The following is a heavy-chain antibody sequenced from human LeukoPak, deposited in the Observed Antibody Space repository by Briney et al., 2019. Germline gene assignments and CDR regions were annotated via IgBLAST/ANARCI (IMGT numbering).Heavy chain of an antibody. V-gene: IGHV3-23*01. D-gene: IGHD1-7*01. J-gene: IGHJ3*01. CDR2: ISGSGGST. CDR3: NFKPPAPDALDV. CDR1: GFTFGSYA. Sequence: PGGSLRLSCAASGFTFGSYAMSWVRQAPGKGLEWVSAISGSGGSTYYADSVKGRFTISRDNAQRLVYLQMNSLRAEDTAVYCTNFKPPAPDALDVWGQGTLITVSS.